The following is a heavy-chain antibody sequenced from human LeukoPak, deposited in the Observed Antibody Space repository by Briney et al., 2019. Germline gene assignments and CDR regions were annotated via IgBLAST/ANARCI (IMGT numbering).Heavy chain of an antibody. D-gene: IGHD3-22*01. CDR3: ARDGYYDSSGSSYDAFDI. J-gene: IGHJ3*02. V-gene: IGHV3-21*01. CDR2: IIGSSSDI. Sequence: GGSLRLSCAASGFTFSSYSINWIRQAPGKGLEWVSSIIGSSSDIYYADSVKGRFTISRDNAKNSLYVQMNSMRAEDTAVYYCARDGYYDSSGSSYDAFDIWGQGTMVTVSS. CDR1: GFTFSSYS.